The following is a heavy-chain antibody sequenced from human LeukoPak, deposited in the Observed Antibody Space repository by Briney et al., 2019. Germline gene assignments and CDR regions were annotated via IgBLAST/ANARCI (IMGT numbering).Heavy chain of an antibody. J-gene: IGHJ6*03. CDR2: ISAYNGST. CDR3: ARVWGRIQLLAAFYMDV. D-gene: IGHD5-18*01. V-gene: IGHV1-18*01. CDR1: GYTFTSYG. Sequence: ASVKVSCKASGYTFTSYGISWVRQAPGQGLEWMGWISAYNGSTNYAQKLQGRVTMTTDTSTSTAYMELRSLRSDDTAVYYCARVWGRIQLLAAFYMDVWGKGTTVTVSS.